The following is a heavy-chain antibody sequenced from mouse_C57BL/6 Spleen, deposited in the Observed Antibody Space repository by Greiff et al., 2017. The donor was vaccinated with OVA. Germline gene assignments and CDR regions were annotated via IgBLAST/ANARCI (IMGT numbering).Heavy chain of an antibody. Sequence: QVQLQQSGAELVRPGSSVKLSCKASGYTFTSYWMDWVKQRPGQGLEWIGNIYPSDSETHYNQKFKDKATLTVDKSSSTAYMQLSSLTSEDSAVYYCARRRDYYGCDYWGQGTTLTVSS. J-gene: IGHJ2*01. D-gene: IGHD1-1*01. CDR3: ARRRDYYGCDY. CDR2: IYPSDSET. CDR1: GYTFTSYW. V-gene: IGHV1-61*01.